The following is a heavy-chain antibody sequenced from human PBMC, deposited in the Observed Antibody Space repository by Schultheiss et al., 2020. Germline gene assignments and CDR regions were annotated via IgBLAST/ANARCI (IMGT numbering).Heavy chain of an antibody. J-gene: IGHJ4*02. D-gene: IGHD6-19*01. CDR2: ISGSGGST. CDR3: ARIYSSGWYLTDY. Sequence: GGSLRLSCAASGFTFSSYAMSWVRQAPGKGLEWVSAISGSGGSTYYADSVKGRFTISRDNAKNSLYLQMNSLRAEDTAVYYCARIYSSGWYLTDYWGQGTLVTVSS. V-gene: IGHV3-23*01. CDR1: GFTFSSYA.